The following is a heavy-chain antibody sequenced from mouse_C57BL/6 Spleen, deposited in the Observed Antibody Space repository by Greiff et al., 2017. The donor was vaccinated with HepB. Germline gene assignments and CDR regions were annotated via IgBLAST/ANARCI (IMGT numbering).Heavy chain of an antibody. D-gene: IGHD1-1*01. CDR3: ARGLITTVKRYYFDY. CDR2: IYPRSGNT. Sequence: QVQLQQSGAELARPGASVKLSCKASGYTFTSYGISWVKQRTGQGLEWIGEIYPRSGNTYYNEKFKGKATLTADKSSSTAYMELRSLTSEDSAVYFCARGLITTVKRYYFDYWGQGTTLTVSS. V-gene: IGHV1-81*01. CDR1: GYTFTSYG. J-gene: IGHJ2*01.